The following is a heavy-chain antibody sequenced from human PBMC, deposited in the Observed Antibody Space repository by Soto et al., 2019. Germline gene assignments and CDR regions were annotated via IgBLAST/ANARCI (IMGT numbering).Heavy chain of an antibody. J-gene: IGHJ6*01. V-gene: IGHV1-18*01. CDR3: ARQNYYSGMDV. Sequence: VASVKVSCKASGYTFSSYFITWVRPAPGQGPEWMGWISAYNGNTNFAQKLQGRVAMTTDTSTSTAYMELRSLRSDDTAVYYCARQNYYSGMDVWGQGTTVTVSS. CDR2: ISAYNGNT. CDR1: GYTFSSYF.